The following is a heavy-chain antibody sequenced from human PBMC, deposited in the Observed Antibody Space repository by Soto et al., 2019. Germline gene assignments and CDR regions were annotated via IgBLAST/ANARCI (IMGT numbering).Heavy chain of an antibody. CDR1: GFTFSSYA. Sequence: EVQLLESGGGLVQPGGSLRLSCAASGFTFSSYAMSWVHQAPGKGLEWVSAISGSGGSTYYADSVKGRFTISRDNSKNTLYLQMNSLRAEDTAVYYCAKDSSSWYYYYYYGMDVWGQGTTVTVSS. V-gene: IGHV3-23*01. D-gene: IGHD6-13*01. CDR3: AKDSSSWYYYYYYGMDV. J-gene: IGHJ6*02. CDR2: ISGSGGST.